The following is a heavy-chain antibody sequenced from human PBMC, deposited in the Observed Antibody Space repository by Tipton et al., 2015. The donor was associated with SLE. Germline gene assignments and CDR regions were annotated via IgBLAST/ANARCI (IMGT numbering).Heavy chain of an antibody. D-gene: IGHD5-18*01. V-gene: IGHV4-4*02. CDR3: ARWIPLTGINV. Sequence: LTCTVSGDSITSSDWWSWVRQPPGKGLEYIGEIHHRGSTNYKSSLRGRVTISVDKSKNQFSLKLTSVTAADTAVYYCARWIPLTGINVWGQGATVTVSS. CDR1: GDSITSSDW. J-gene: IGHJ6*02. CDR2: IHHRGST.